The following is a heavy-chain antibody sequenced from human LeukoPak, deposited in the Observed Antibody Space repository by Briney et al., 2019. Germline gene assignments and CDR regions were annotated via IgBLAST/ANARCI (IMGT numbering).Heavy chain of an antibody. D-gene: IGHD3/OR15-3a*01. CDR1: GFTFSSYA. Sequence: PGGSLRLSCAASGFTFSSYAMSWVRQAPGKGLEWVSSISGSGDTTNYADSVKGRFTISRDNSKNTLYLQMNSLRAEDTAVYYSASPYALGHGYWGQGTLVTVSS. J-gene: IGHJ4*02. CDR3: ASPYALGHGY. CDR2: ISGSGDTT. V-gene: IGHV3-23*01.